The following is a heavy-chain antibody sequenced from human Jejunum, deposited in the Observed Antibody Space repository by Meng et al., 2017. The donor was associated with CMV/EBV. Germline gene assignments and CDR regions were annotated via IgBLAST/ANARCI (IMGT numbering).Heavy chain of an antibody. D-gene: IGHD7-27*01. J-gene: IGHJ4*02. Sequence: LGQSGAEMKKTGASVKVSCMPCGYPFTDHNIGWVRQAPGKGLEWVGWISLGNGQTVYGHKVQGRVTVTTDTSTSTAYMELRSLRSDDTAMYYCARDVWGFDYWGQGTLVTVSS. CDR2: ISLGNGQT. CDR3: ARDVWGFDY. CDR1: GYPFTDHN. V-gene: IGHV1-18*04.